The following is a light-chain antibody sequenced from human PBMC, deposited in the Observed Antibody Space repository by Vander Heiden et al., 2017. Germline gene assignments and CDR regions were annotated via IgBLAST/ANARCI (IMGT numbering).Light chain of an antibody. J-gene: IGLJ1*01. V-gene: IGLV1-40*01. CDR3: QSFDSSLSGSRV. CDR1: RSNIGAGYD. CDR2: GNH. Sequence: QPVLTQPPSVSGAPGPRVTISCTGSRSNIGAGYDVHWYQQLPGTAPKLLIYGNHNRPSGVPDRFSGSNSGTSASLAITGLQAEDEADYYCQSFDSSLSGSRVFGTGTKVTVL.